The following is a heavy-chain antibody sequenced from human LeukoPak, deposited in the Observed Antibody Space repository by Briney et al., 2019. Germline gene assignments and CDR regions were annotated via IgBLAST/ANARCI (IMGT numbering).Heavy chain of an antibody. D-gene: IGHD2-15*01. V-gene: IGHV1-8*01. CDR2: IDPKNGNR. CDR3: ARSHTQKEFCGGGRCYPTVWWFDP. J-gene: IGHJ5*02. CDR1: GYTFINSD. Sequence: EASVKVSCKASGYTFINSDINWVRQAPGQGLEWMAWIDPKNGNRGYAQNFQGRVTMTTDISINTAYLELSSLRSEDTAVYYCARSHTQKEFCGGGRCYPTVWWFDPWGQGTLVTVSS.